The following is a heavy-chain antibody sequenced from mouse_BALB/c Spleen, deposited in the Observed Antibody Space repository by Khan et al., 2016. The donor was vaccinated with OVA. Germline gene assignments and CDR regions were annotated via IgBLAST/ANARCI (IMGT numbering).Heavy chain of an antibody. CDR1: GFSFSSFG. J-gene: IGHJ4*01. D-gene: IGHD2-1*01. CDR3: VRYYGKDYAMDY. Sequence: EVELVESGGGLVQPGGSRKLSCAASGFSFSSFGMHWVRQAPEKGLEWVAYISSGSSTVYYADTVKGRFIISRDNPKNTLFLQMTNLRSEDTAMYYCVRYYGKDYAMDYWGQGTSVTVSS. CDR2: ISSGSSTV. V-gene: IGHV5-17*02.